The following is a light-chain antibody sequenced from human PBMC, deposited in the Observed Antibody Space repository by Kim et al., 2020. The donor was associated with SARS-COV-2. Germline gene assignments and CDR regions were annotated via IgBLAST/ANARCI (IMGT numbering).Light chain of an antibody. J-gene: IGKJ1*01. CDR1: QSLSSN. CDR2: GAS. Sequence: EIVMTQSPATLAVSPGERATLYCRASQSLSSNLVWYQQKPGQAPRLLIYGASSRATGIPARFSGSGSGTEFTLTISSLQSVDFAVYYCQQYNNWPRTFGQGTKVHIK. CDR3: QQYNNWPRT. V-gene: IGKV3-15*01.